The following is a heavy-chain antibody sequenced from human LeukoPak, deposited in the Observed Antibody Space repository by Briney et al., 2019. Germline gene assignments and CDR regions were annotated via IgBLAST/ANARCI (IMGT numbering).Heavy chain of an antibody. D-gene: IGHD3-9*01. CDR3: ASGAWHYDILTDNWFDP. CDR1: GYTFTGYY. CDR2: INPNSGGT. J-gene: IGHJ5*02. V-gene: IGHV1-2*02. Sequence: ASVKGSCKASGYTFTGYYMHWVRHAPGQRLEWMGWINPNSGGTNYAQKFQGRVTMTRHTSISTAYMELSRLRSDDTVVYYCASGAWHYDILTDNWFDPWGQGTLVTVSS.